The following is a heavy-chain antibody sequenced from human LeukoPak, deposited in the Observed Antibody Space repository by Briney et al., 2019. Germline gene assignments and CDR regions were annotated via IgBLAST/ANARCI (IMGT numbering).Heavy chain of an antibody. D-gene: IGHD3-22*01. CDR3: ARDRDSSVLFGNDAFDI. CDR2: ISAYNGNT. CDR1: GYTFTTYN. Sequence: ASVKVSCKASGYTFTTYNINWVRQAPGQGLEWMGWISAYNGNTNYAQKLQGRVTMTTDTSTSTAYMELRSLRSDDTAVYYCARDRDSSVLFGNDAFDIWGQGTMVTVSS. V-gene: IGHV1-18*01. J-gene: IGHJ3*02.